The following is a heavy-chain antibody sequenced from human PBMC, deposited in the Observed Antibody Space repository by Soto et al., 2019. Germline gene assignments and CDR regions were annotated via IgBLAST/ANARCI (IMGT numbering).Heavy chain of an antibody. D-gene: IGHD6-19*01. V-gene: IGHV4-61*08. CDR3: ARVPAVAHAGGWYYYGMDV. CDR1: GGYIIGDGDY. Sequence: PLETLSLSWSVSGGYIIGDGDYWNWIRQPPGKGLEWIGYIYYSGSTNYNPSLKSRVTISVDTSKNQFSLKLSSVTAADTAVYYCARVPAVAHAGGWYYYGMDVWGQGTTVTV. J-gene: IGHJ6*02. CDR2: IYYSGST.